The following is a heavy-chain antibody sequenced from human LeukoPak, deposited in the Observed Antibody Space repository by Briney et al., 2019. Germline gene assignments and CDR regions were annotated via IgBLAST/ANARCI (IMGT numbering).Heavy chain of an antibody. V-gene: IGHV4-59*08. Sequence: SETLSLTCTVSGGSITTYYWSWIRQPPGKGLEWIGYIYYSGSTNYNPSLKSRVTISVDTSKNQCSLKLSSVTAADTAVYYCAKGLTTPDYWGQGTLVTVSS. D-gene: IGHD1-1*01. CDR2: IYYSGST. CDR1: GGSITTYY. CDR3: AKGLTTPDY. J-gene: IGHJ4*02.